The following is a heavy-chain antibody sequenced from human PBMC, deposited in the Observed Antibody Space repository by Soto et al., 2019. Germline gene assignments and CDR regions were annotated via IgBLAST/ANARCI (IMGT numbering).Heavy chain of an antibody. CDR1: GGTFSSYA. CDR3: ARDALRPRRIAAAGFDY. D-gene: IGHD6-13*01. J-gene: IGHJ4*02. Sequence: QVQLVQSGAEVKKPGSSVKVSCKASGGTFSSYAISWVRQAPGQGLEWMGGIIPIFGTANYAQKFQGRVTITADESTSTAYMELSSMRSEDTAVYYCARDALRPRRIAAAGFDYWGQGTLVTVSS. CDR2: IIPIFGTA. V-gene: IGHV1-69*12.